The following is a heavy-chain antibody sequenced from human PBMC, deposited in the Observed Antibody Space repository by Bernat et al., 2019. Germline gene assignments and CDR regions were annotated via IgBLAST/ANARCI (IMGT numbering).Heavy chain of an antibody. CDR2: ISSSSSYI. CDR1: GFTFSSYS. V-gene: IGHV3-21*01. Sequence: EVQLVESGGGLVKPGGSLRLSCAASGFTFSSYSMNWVRQAPGKGLEWVSSISSSSSYIYYADSVKGRFTISRDNAKNSLYLQMNSLRAEDTAVYYCARWRGTYCSGGSCYSGFDYWGQGTLVTVSS. D-gene: IGHD2-15*01. J-gene: IGHJ4*02. CDR3: ARWRGTYCSGGSCYSGFDY.